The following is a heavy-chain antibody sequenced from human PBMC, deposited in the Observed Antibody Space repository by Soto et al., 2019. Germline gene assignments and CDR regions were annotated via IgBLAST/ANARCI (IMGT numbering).Heavy chain of an antibody. D-gene: IGHD5-12*01. CDR3: AKNGLGYSGYDMYYFDY. CDR2: ISGSGGST. CDR1: GFTFSSYA. Sequence: GSLRLSCAASGFTFSSYAMSWVRQAPGKGLEWVSTISGSGGSTYYADSVKGRFTISRDNSKNTLYLQMNSLRAEDTAVYHCAKNGLGYSGYDMYYFDYWGQGTLVPVSS. V-gene: IGHV3-23*01. J-gene: IGHJ4*02.